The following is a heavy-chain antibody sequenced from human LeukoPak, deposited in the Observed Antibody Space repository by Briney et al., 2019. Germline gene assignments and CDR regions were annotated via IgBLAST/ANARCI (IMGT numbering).Heavy chain of an antibody. CDR3: AKQASFDWLVSY. J-gene: IGHJ4*02. Sequence: GGSLRLSCAASGFTFSGSALHWVRQASGKGLEWVGRIRSTANGYATAYAASVKGRFTISRDDSKNTAYLQMNSLRAEDTAVYYCAKQASFDWLVSYWGQGTLVTVSS. V-gene: IGHV3-73*01. CDR2: IRSTANGYAT. CDR1: GFTFSGSA. D-gene: IGHD3-9*01.